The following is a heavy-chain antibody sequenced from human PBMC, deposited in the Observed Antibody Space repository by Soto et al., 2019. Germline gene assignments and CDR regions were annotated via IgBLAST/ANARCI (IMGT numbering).Heavy chain of an antibody. J-gene: IGHJ4*02. CDR3: ARAPGYSSSTLFDY. V-gene: IGHV4-59*01. CDR1: GGSISSYY. CDR2: IYYSVST. Sequence: LSLTCTVSGGSISSYYWSWIRQPPGKGLEWIGYIYYSVSTNYNPSLKSRVTISVDTSKNQFSLKLSSVTAADTAVYYCARAPGYSSSTLFDYWGQGTLVTVSS. D-gene: IGHD6-13*01.